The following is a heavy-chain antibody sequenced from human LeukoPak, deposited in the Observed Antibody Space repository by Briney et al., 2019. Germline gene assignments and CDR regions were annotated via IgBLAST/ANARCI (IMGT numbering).Heavy chain of an antibody. J-gene: IGHJ4*02. CDR1: GFTFSSYA. D-gene: IGHD2-2*01. CDR2: ISGSGGNT. CDR3: AKDTSWISGGFDY. V-gene: IGHV3-23*01. Sequence: PGGSLRLSCAASGFTFSSYAMSWVRQAPGKGLEWVSTISGSGGNTYSADSVKGRFTISRDNSKNTLYLQLNSLRAEDTAVYYCAKDTSWISGGFDYWGQGTLVTVSS.